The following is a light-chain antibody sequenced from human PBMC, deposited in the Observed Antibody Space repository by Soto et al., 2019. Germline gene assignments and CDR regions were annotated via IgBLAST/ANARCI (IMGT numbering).Light chain of an antibody. CDR2: EGT. CDR1: SSDVGIYNL. J-gene: IGLJ1*01. CDR3: SSYAASNNYV. Sequence: QSALTQPASVSGSPGQSITISCTGTSSDVGIYNLVSWYQQHPGKAPKLMIYEGTRRPSGVSHRFSGSKSGNTASLTISGLQAEDEADYYCSSYAASNNYVFGTGTKLTVL. V-gene: IGLV2-23*01.